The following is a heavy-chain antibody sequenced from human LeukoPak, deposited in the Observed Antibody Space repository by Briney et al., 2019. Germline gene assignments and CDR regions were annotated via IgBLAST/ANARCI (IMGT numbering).Heavy chain of an antibody. CDR1: GGSISSYY. CDR3: ARDTYYGDYDFSYYGMDV. Sequence: SETLSLTCTVSGGSISSYYWSWIRQPPGKGLEWIGYIYYSGSTNYNPSLKSRVTISVDTSKNQFSLKLSSVTAADTAVYYCARDTYYGDYDFSYYGMDVWGQGTTVIVSS. D-gene: IGHD4-17*01. J-gene: IGHJ6*02. V-gene: IGHV4-59*01. CDR2: IYYSGST.